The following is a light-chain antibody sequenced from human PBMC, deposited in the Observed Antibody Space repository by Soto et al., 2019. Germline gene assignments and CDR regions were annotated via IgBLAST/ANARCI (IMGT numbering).Light chain of an antibody. CDR2: GAS. V-gene: IGKV3-15*01. CDR1: QSVSSN. CDR3: KQYNNWPPAWT. J-gene: IGKJ1*01. Sequence: EIVMTQSPATLSVSPGERATLSCRASQSVSSNLAWYQQKPGQAPRLLIYGASTRATGIPARFSGSGSGTEFTLTISSLKSEHFAVYYCKQYNNWPPAWTFGQGTKVEIK.